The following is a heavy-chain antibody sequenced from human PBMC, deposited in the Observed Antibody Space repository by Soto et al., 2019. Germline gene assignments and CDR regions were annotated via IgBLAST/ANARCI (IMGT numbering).Heavy chain of an antibody. CDR2: INRDGNKK. CDR3: ARAVTPGSSSLYLDAFAI. J-gene: IGHJ3*02. CDR1: GFTLSADW. D-gene: IGHD6-13*01. V-gene: IGHV3-7*05. Sequence: EVQLEESGGDLVQPGGSLRLSCAASGFTLSADWMTWVRQAPGKGLEWVANINRDGNKKSYLDSVRGRFTISRDNVGNSLYLQMDSQRADHTAINYRARAVTPGSSSLYLDAFAIWGQGTMVTVSS.